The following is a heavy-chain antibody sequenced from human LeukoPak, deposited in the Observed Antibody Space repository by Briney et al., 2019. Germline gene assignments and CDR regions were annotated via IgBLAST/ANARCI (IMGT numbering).Heavy chain of an antibody. CDR3: ARDPGHMWELLSEAYGMDV. CDR1: GGSFSGYY. Sequence: SETLSLTCAVYGGSFSGYYWSWIRQPPKKGLEWIGEINHSGSTNYNPSLKSRVTISVDTSKNQFSLKVRSVTAEDTAVYYCARDPGHMWELLSEAYGMDVWGQGTTVTVSS. D-gene: IGHD1-26*01. J-gene: IGHJ6*02. V-gene: IGHV4-34*01. CDR2: INHSGST.